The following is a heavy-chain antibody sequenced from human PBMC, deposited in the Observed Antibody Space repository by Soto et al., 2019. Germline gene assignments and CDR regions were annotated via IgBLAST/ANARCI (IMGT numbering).Heavy chain of an antibody. V-gene: IGHV3-7*01. CDR3: ARVMRYDFWSGYPRSYYYYGMDV. Sequence: GGYLRLSCAASGCTFSSYWMIWVRHAPGKGLDLVSNIKQDGSYKYYVYSVKGRFTISRDNAKNPLYLQMNILRAEDTAVYYCARVMRYDFWSGYPRSYYYYGMDVWGQGTTVTVSS. J-gene: IGHJ6*02. CDR1: GCTFSSYW. D-gene: IGHD3-3*01. CDR2: IKQDGSYK.